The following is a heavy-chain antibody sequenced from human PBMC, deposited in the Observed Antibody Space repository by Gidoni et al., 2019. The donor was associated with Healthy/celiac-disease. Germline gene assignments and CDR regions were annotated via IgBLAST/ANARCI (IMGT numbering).Heavy chain of an antibody. V-gene: IGHV1-2*02. D-gene: IGHD3-10*01. CDR3: ARDGYYGSGSYPNWFDP. CDR2: INPNSGGT. CDR1: GYTFTGYY. J-gene: IGHJ5*02. Sequence: QVQLVQSGAEVKKPGAPVKVSCQASGYTFTGYYMHWVRQAPGQGLEWMGWINPNSGGTNYAQKFQGRVTMTRDTSISTAYMELSRLRSDDTAVYYCARDGYYGSGSYPNWFDPWGQGTLVTVSS.